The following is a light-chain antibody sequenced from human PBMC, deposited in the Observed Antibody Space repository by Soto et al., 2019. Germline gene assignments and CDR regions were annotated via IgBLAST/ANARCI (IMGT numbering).Light chain of an antibody. CDR3: CSYTRSSTLL. CDR2: EVI. CDR1: NSDIGRYNY. Sequence: QSVLTQPASVSGSPGQSITIPCTGTNSDIGRYNYVSWYQQHPGRAPRLIIYEVINRPAGVSNRFSGSKSGNTASLTISGLQVADEADYYCCSYTRSSTLLFGGGTKLPVL. J-gene: IGLJ2*01. V-gene: IGLV2-14*01.